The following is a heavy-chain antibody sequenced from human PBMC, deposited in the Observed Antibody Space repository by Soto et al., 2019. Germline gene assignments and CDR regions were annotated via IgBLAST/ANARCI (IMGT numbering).Heavy chain of an antibody. D-gene: IGHD6-19*01. CDR1: GFTFSSYA. J-gene: IGHJ4*02. Sequence: PGGALRLSCAASGFTFSSYAMSWVRQAPGKGLEWVSAISGSGGSTYYADSVKGRFTISRDNSKNPLYLQMNSLRAEDTAVYYCAKESYSSGWYGRGFDYWGQGTLVTVSS. CDR2: ISGSGGST. CDR3: AKESYSSGWYGRGFDY. V-gene: IGHV3-23*01.